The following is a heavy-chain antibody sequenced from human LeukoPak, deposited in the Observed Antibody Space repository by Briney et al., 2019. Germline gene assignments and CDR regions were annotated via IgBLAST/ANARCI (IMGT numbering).Heavy chain of an antibody. V-gene: IGHV3-30*18. CDR2: ISYDGSNK. CDR3: AKERYDFWSGFRNWFDP. J-gene: IGHJ5*02. Sequence: GGSLRLSCAASGFAFSSYGMHWVRQAPGKGLEWVAVISYDGSNKYYADSVKGRFTISRDNSKNTLYLQMNSLRAEDTAVYYCAKERYDFWSGFRNWFDPWGQGTLVTVSS. CDR1: GFAFSSYG. D-gene: IGHD3-3*01.